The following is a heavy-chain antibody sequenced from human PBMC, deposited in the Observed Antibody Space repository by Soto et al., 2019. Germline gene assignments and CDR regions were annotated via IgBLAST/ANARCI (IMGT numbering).Heavy chain of an antibody. V-gene: IGHV4-59*01. CDR1: GGSISSYY. D-gene: IGHD3-9*01. CDR2: IYYSGST. CDR3: ARGGNYDILTGLSYGMDV. J-gene: IGHJ6*02. Sequence: QVQLQESGPGLVKPSETLSLTCTVSGGSISSYYWSWIRQPPGKGLEWIGYIYYSGSTNYNPSLKSRVTISVDTSKNQFSLKLSSVTAADTAVYYCARGGNYDILTGLSYGMDVWGQGTTVTVSS.